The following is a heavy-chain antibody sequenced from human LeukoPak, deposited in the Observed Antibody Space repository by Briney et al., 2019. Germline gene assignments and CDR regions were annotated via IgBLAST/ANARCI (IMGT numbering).Heavy chain of an antibody. J-gene: IGHJ4*02. V-gene: IGHV3-30*18. Sequence: GGSLRLSCAASGFAFNNYGMHWVRQSAGKGLEWVAFISYEGSKQYYADSVKGRFTISKDNSKNTLFLQMNSLRAEDTAIFYCANHYGGGQGALVTVSS. CDR3: ANHYG. D-gene: IGHD3-16*01. CDR2: ISYEGSKQ. CDR1: GFAFNNYG.